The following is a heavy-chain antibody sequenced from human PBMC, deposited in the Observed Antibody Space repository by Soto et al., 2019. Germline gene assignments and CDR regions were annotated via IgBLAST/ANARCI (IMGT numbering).Heavy chain of an antibody. CDR3: ARGYYDSSGYPPIRFDP. CDR2: ISAYNGNT. CDR1: GYTFTSYG. Sequence: ASVKVSCKASGYTFTSYGISWVRQAPGQGFEWMGWISAYNGNTNYAQKLQGRVTMTTDTSTSTAYMELRSLRSDDTAVYYCARGYYDSSGYPPIRFDPWGQGTLVTVSS. J-gene: IGHJ5*02. D-gene: IGHD3-22*01. V-gene: IGHV1-18*01.